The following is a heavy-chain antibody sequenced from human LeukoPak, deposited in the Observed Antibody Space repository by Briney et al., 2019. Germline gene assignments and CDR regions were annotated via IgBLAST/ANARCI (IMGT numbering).Heavy chain of an antibody. D-gene: IGHD1-26*01. V-gene: IGHV4-59*08. CDR3: ARHKGGSYGDYFDY. J-gene: IGHJ4*02. CDR1: GGSISSYY. Sequence: PSETLSLTCTVSGGSISSYYWSWIRQPRGKGLEWTGYIYYSGSTNYNPSLKSRVTISVDTSKNQFSLKLSSVTAADTAVYYCARHKGGSYGDYFDYWGQGTLVTVSS. CDR2: IYYSGST.